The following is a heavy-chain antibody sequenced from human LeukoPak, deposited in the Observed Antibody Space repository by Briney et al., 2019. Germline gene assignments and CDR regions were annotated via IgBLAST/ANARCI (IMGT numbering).Heavy chain of an antibody. CDR3: ARVICSGGSCRFDY. J-gene: IGHJ4*02. D-gene: IGHD2-15*01. Sequence: SETLSLTCTVSGASISSGSYYWSWIRQPAGKGLEWIGRIYTSGHTNYNPSLKSRVTMSVDTSKNQFSLKLSSVTAADTAVYYCARVICSGGSCRFDYWGQGTLVTVSS. V-gene: IGHV4-61*02. CDR2: IYTSGHT. CDR1: GASISSGSYY.